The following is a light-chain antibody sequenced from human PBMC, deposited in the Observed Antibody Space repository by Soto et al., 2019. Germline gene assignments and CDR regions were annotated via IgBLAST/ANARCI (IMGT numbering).Light chain of an antibody. CDR3: QHCDYLPI. J-gene: IGKJ3*01. CDR1: QDITSY. V-gene: IGKV1-33*01. CDR2: DAS. Sequence: DIQMTQSPSSLSASVGDRVTITCQASQDITSYLNWYQHKPGKAHKLLIYDASILEAGVPPRFSVSGSGTDFTLTISSLQPEDVATYYCQHCDYLPIFGPGTTVDFK.